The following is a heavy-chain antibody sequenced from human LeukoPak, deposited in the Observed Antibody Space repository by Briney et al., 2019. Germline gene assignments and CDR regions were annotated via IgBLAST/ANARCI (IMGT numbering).Heavy chain of an antibody. CDR3: AMRNNWGTDY. V-gene: IGHV1-24*01. CDR2: FDPEDGET. D-gene: IGHD7-27*01. CDR1: GYTLTELS. Sequence: ASVKVSCKVSGYTLTELSMHWVRQAPGKGLEWMGGFDPEDGETIYAQKFQGRVTITADKSTSTAYMELSSLRSEDTAVYYCAMRNNWGTDYWGQGTLVTVSS. J-gene: IGHJ4*02.